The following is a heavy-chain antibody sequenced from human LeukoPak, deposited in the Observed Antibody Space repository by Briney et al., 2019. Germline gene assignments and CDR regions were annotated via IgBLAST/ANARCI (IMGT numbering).Heavy chain of an antibody. CDR3: AREYYDFWSGSYNWFDP. J-gene: IGHJ5*02. CDR1: GGSISSYY. Sequence: SETLSLTCTVSGGSISSYYWSWIRQPAGKGLEWIGRIYTSGSTNYDPSLKSRVTMSVDTSKNQFSLKLSSVTAADTAVYYCAREYYDFWSGSYNWFDPWGQGTLVTVSS. D-gene: IGHD3-3*01. CDR2: IYTSGST. V-gene: IGHV4-4*07.